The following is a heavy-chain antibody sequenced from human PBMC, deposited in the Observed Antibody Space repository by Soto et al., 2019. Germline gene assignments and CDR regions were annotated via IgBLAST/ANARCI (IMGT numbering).Heavy chain of an antibody. D-gene: IGHD5-18*01. V-gene: IGHV4-31*03. CDR3: ATTGGYSYGRAIDY. Sequence: PSETLSLTCTVSGGSISSSSYYWGWIRQPPGKGLEWIGYIYYSGSTYYNPSLKSRVTISVDTSKNQFSLKLSSVTAADTAVYYCATTGGYSYGRAIDYWGQGTLVTVSS. CDR2: IYYSGST. CDR1: GGSISSSSYY. J-gene: IGHJ4*02.